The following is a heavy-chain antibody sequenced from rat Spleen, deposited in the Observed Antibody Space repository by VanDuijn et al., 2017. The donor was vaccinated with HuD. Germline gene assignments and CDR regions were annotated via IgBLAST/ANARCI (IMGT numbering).Heavy chain of an antibody. CDR2: ISYEGIST. Sequence: VQLKESGPGLVQPSQTLSLTCTVSGFSLASNGVSWVRQAPKKGLEWVASISYEGISTFYGDSVKGRFTITRDNAKDTLYLQMNSLRSEDTATYYCTRGGYYSSYISLYFDYWGQGVMVTVSS. CDR1: GFSLASNG. V-gene: IGHV5-22*01. CDR3: TRGGYYSSYISLYFDY. D-gene: IGHD1-2*01. J-gene: IGHJ2*01.